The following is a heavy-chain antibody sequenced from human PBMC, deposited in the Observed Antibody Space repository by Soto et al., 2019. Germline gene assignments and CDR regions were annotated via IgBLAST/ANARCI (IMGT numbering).Heavy chain of an antibody. J-gene: IGHJ4*01. CDR2: IIPIFATV. V-gene: IGHV1-69*01. CDR1: GGSFSSNP. CDR3: ARGGRGYSSAPRYYFDY. Sequence: QVQLVQSGSEVKKPGSSVKVSCKASGGSFSSNPISWVRQPPGQGLEWLAGIIPIFATVHYAQKFQGRVTITADESTSTAYMELTSLRSEDTAVYFCARGGRGYSSAPRYYFDYWGHGTLVTVSS. D-gene: IGHD5-18*01.